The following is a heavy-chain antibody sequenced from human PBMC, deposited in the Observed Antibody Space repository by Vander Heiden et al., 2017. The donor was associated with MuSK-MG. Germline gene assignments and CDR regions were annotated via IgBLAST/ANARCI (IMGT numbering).Heavy chain of an antibody. Sequence: QVQLVESGGGVVEPGRSLRGCCAAWGLTFTGDAMTWVRQAPGQGLEWVAVKSYDGSNKYYADSVKGRFTISRDNSKNTLYLQMNSLRAEDTAVYYCARALRSGSGYYSSDYWGQGTLVTVSS. V-gene: IGHV3-30*04. CDR1: GLTFTGDA. J-gene: IGHJ4*02. CDR2: KSYDGSNK. CDR3: ARALRSGSGYYSSDY. D-gene: IGHD3-22*01.